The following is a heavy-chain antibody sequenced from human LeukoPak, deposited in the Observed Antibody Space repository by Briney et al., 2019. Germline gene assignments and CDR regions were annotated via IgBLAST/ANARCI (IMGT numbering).Heavy chain of an antibody. CDR3: ARAAAGAWSIDY. D-gene: IGHD6-13*01. CDR2: INSDGSNT. CDR1: EFTFSSYW. J-gene: IGHJ4*02. Sequence: PGGSLRLSCAASEFTFSSYWMHWVRQAPGKGLVWVSRINSDGSNTNYADSVKGRFTISRDNAKNTLYLQLNSLRAEDTAVYYCARAAAGAWSIDYWGQGTLVTVPS. V-gene: IGHV3-74*01.